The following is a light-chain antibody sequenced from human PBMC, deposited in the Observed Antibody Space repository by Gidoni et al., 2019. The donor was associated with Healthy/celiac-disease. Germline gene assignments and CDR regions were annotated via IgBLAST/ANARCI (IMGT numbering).Light chain of an antibody. CDR2: KAS. J-gene: IGKJ4*01. CDR1: QSISSW. V-gene: IGKV1-5*03. CDR3: QQYNSFALT. Sequence: DIQMTPSHSTLSASVGDRVTITCRASQSISSWLAWYQQKPGKAPKLLIYKASSLESGVPSRFSGSGSGTEFTLTISSLQPDDFATYYCQQYNSFALTFGGGTKVEIK.